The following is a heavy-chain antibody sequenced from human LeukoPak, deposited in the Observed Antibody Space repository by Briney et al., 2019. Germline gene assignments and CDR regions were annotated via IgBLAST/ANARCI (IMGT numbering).Heavy chain of an antibody. CDR2: INHSGST. Sequence: TSETLSLTCTVSGGSISSSSYYWGWIRQPPGKGLEWIGEINHSGSTNYNPSLKSRVTISVDTSKNQFSLKLSSVAAADTAVYYCAREGRLSWYYGSGSYSFDYWGQGTLVTISS. D-gene: IGHD3-10*01. CDR1: GGSISSSSYY. CDR3: AREGRLSWYYGSGSYSFDY. J-gene: IGHJ4*02. V-gene: IGHV4-39*07.